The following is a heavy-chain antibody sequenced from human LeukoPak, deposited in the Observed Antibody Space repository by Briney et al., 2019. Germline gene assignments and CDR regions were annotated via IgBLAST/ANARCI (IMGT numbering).Heavy chain of an antibody. Sequence: PSETLSLTCAVYGGSFSGYYWSWIRQPPGKGLEWIGEINHSGSTNYNPSLKSRVTISVDTSKNQFSLKLSSATAADTAVYYCARASPTDYWGQGTLLTVSS. V-gene: IGHV4-34*01. J-gene: IGHJ4*02. CDR3: ARASPTDY. CDR2: INHSGST. CDR1: GGSFSGYY.